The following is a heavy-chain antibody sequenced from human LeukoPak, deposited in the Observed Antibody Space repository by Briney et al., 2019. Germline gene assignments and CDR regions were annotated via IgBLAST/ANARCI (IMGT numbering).Heavy chain of an antibody. CDR2: IYHSGST. CDR1: GYSISSGYY. D-gene: IGHD6-6*01. J-gene: IGHJ4*02. CDR3: ASYEYSSSSVTYFDY. V-gene: IGHV4-38-2*01. Sequence: SETLSLTCAVSGYSISSGYYWGWIRPRPGKGLEWMGRIYHSGSTYYNPSLKSRVTISVDTSKNQFSLKLSSVTAADTAVYYCASYEYSSSSVTYFDYLGQGTMVTVSS.